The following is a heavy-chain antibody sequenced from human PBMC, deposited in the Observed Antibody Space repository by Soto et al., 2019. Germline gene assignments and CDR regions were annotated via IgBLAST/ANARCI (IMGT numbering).Heavy chain of an antibody. Sequence: PGESLKISCKGSGYSFTSYWIGWVRQMPGKGLEWMGIIYPGDSDTRYSPSFQGQVTISADKSISTAYLQWSSLKASDTAMYYCARQPYYYGSGNPTFDIWGQGTIVTVSS. D-gene: IGHD3-10*01. V-gene: IGHV5-51*01. CDR3: ARQPYYYGSGNPTFDI. CDR1: GYSFTSYW. J-gene: IGHJ3*02. CDR2: IYPGDSDT.